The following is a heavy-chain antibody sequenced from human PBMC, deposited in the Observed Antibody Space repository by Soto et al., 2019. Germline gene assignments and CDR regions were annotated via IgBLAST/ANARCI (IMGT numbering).Heavy chain of an antibody. V-gene: IGHV3-23*01. Sequence: PGGSLRPSCAASGFTFSSYAMSWVRQAHGKGLEWVSAISGSGGSTYYADSVKGRFTISRDNSKNTLYLQMNSRRAEDTAVYYCAKLKPYYDFWSGYITDGYYYYGMDVWGQGTTVTVSS. CDR3: AKLKPYYDFWSGYITDGYYYYGMDV. J-gene: IGHJ6*02. CDR2: ISGSGGST. CDR1: GFTFSSYA. D-gene: IGHD3-3*01.